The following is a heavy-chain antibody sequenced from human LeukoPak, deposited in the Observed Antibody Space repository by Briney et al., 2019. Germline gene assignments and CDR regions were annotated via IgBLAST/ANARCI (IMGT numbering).Heavy chain of an antibody. CDR3: ALLTGTRSVNDYYYYMDV. J-gene: IGHJ6*03. CDR1: GFTFSSYS. D-gene: IGHD1-20*01. CDR2: ISSSSSYI. Sequence: GGSLRLSCAASGFTFSSYSMNWVRQAPGKGLEWVSSISSSSSYIYYADSVKGRFTISRDNAKNSLYLQMNSLRAEDTAVYYCALLTGTRSVNDYYYYMDVWGKGTTVTVSS. V-gene: IGHV3-21*01.